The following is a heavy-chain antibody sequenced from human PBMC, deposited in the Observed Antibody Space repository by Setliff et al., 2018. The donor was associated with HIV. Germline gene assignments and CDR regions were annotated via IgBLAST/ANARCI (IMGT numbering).Heavy chain of an antibody. CDR3: ARGAHSLTMTKLLSFFDC. J-gene: IGHJ4*02. V-gene: IGHV4-34*01. CDR1: GGSFSGNY. CDR2: INHSGNT. D-gene: IGHD3-22*01. Sequence: PSQTLSLTCAVYGGSFSGNYWSWIRQTPGKGLEWIAEINHSGNTNYNPSLKSRVTISVVASKSHFSLKMTSVTAADTAVYYCARGAHSLTMTKLLSFFDCWGQGTQVTVSS.